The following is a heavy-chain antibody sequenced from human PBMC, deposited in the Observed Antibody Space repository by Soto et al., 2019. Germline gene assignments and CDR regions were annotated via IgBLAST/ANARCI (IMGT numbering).Heavy chain of an antibody. V-gene: IGHV1-18*01. CDR1: GYTFTSYG. CDR3: ASPLWDDFWSGYYSS. D-gene: IGHD3-3*01. CDR2: ISAYNGNT. Sequence: ASVKVSCKASGYTFTSYGISWVRQAPGQGLEWMGWISAYNGNTNYAQKLQGRVTMTTDTSTSTAYMELRSLRSDGTAVYYCASPLWDDFWSGYYSSWGQGTLVTVSS. J-gene: IGHJ4*02.